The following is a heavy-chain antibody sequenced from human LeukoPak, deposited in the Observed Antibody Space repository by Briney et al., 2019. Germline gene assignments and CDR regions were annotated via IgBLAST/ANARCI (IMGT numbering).Heavy chain of an antibody. Sequence: GGSLRLSCAASGFTFSGSAMHWVRQASGKGLEWDGRIRSKANSYATAYAASVKGRFTISRDDSKNTAYLQMNSLKTEDTAVYYCTITGITSYYYYMDVWGKGTTVTVSS. CDR1: GFTFSGSA. CDR2: IRSKANSYAT. D-gene: IGHD1-14*01. V-gene: IGHV3-73*01. J-gene: IGHJ6*03. CDR3: TITGITSYYYYMDV.